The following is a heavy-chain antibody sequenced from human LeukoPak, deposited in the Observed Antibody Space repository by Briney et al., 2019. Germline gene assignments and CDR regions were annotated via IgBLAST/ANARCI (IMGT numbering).Heavy chain of an antibody. J-gene: IGHJ4*02. CDR3: ARLSRDSCGLFY. Sequence: SETLSLTCTVSGGSISSYYWSWIRQPPGKGLEWIGYTYYSGSTNYNPSLKSRVTISVDTSKNQFSLKLSSVTAADTAVYYCARLSRDSCGLFYWGQGTLVTVSS. V-gene: IGHV4-59*08. CDR1: GGSISSYY. CDR2: TYYSGST. D-gene: IGHD5-18*01.